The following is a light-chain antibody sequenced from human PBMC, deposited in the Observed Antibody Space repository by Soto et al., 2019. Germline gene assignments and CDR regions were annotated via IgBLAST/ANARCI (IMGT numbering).Light chain of an antibody. V-gene: IGLV2-11*01. CDR1: SSDVGDYNY. CDR2: DVS. Sequence: QSALTQPRSVSGSPGQSVTISCTGTSSDVGDYNYVSWYQQHPGKAPKLMIYDVSKWPSGVTDRFSGSKSGNTASLTISGLQAEDEADYYCCSYAGSYTYVFGTGTKVTVL. J-gene: IGLJ1*01. CDR3: CSYAGSYTYV.